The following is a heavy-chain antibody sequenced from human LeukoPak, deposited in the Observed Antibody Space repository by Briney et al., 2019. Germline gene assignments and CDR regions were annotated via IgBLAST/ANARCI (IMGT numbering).Heavy chain of an antibody. Sequence: GASVKVSCKASGYTFTGYFMYWVRQAPGQGLEWMGWINHNSGGTNYAQKFQGRVTMTRDTSTSTVYMELSSLRSEDTAVYYCARNGPIWFGEQNAFDIWGQGTMVTVSS. CDR3: ARNGPIWFGEQNAFDI. D-gene: IGHD3-10*01. V-gene: IGHV1-2*02. CDR2: INHNSGGT. J-gene: IGHJ3*02. CDR1: GYTFTGYF.